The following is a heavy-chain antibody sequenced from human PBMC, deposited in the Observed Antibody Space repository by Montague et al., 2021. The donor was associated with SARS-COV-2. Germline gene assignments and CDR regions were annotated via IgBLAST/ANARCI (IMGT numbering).Heavy chain of an antibody. CDR1: GGSFGDDH. V-gene: IGHV4-34*01. CDR2: IKQSGST. J-gene: IGHJ4*02. Sequence: SETLSLTCGVYGGSFGDDHWSWIRQPPGKGLEWIGDIKQSGSTSYNPSLKSRVTISVGTSKNQFSLKLTSVTAADTAVYFCARGHLSVSMIVVVFTSASYYFDYWGQGAQVTVSS. CDR3: ARGHLSVSMIVVVFTSASYYFDY. D-gene: IGHD3-22*01.